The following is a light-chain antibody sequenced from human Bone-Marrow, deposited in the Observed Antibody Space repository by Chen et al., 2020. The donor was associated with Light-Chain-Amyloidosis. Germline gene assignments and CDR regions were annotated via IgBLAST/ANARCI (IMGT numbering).Light chain of an antibody. J-gene: IGLJ3*02. Sequence: SYVLTQPSSLSVAPRQTATLPCGGNNIGSTSVHWYQQTPGQAPLLVVYDDSDRPSGIPERLSGSNSGNTATLTISRVEAGDEADYYCQVWDRSSDRPVFGGGTKLTVL. CDR2: DDS. CDR1: NIGSTS. V-gene: IGLV3-21*02. CDR3: QVWDRSSDRPV.